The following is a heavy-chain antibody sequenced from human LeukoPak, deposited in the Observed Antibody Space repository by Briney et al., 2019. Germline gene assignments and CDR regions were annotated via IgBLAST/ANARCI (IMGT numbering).Heavy chain of an antibody. V-gene: IGHV3-7*01. Sequence: GGSLRLSCAASGFTFSDYWMSWVRQAPGKGPERVAHMNEDGSRKYFVDSVKGRFSISGDNTENSLYLHMSSLRAEDTAVYYCARTVAGHPHDYFDSWGQGSLVTVSS. CDR3: ARTVAGHPHDYFDS. CDR1: GFTFSDYW. CDR2: MNEDGSRK. D-gene: IGHD6-19*01. J-gene: IGHJ4*02.